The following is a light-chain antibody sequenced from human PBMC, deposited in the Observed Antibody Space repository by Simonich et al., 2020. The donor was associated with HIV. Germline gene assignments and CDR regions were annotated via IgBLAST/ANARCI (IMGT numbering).Light chain of an antibody. CDR2: WAS. CDR3: QQYYSTPGT. J-gene: IGKJ1*01. CDR1: QRVLYSSNNKNY. V-gene: IGKV4-1*01. Sequence: DIVMTQSPDSLAVSLGERATINCKSSQRVLYSSNNKNYLAWYQQKPGQPPKLLIYWASTRESGVPDRCSGSGSGTDFTLTISSLQAEDVAVYYCQQYYSTPGTFGQGTKVEIK.